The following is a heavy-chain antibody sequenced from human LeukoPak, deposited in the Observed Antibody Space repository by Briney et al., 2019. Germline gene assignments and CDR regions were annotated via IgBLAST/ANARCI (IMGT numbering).Heavy chain of an antibody. J-gene: IGHJ3*02. CDR1: GGSISSYY. D-gene: IGHD2-15*01. CDR3: ARGGTRYCSGGSCYRNAFDI. CDR2: IYYSGST. Sequence: PSETLSLTCIVSGGSISSYYWSWIRQPPGKALEWIGYIYYSGSTNYNPSLKSRVTISVDTSKNQFSLKLSSVTAADTAVYYCARGGTRYCSGGSCYRNAFDIWGQGTMVTVSS. V-gene: IGHV4-59*01.